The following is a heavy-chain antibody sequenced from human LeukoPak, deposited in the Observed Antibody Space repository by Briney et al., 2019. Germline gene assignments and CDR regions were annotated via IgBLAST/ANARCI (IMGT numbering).Heavy chain of an antibody. CDR2: ITGSGGNT. D-gene: IGHD6-19*01. V-gene: IGHV3-23*01. J-gene: IGHJ4*02. CDR3: AKVILSSGWYDVY. Sequence: GGSLRLSCAASGFIFSSYSMSWVRQAPGMGLEWVSVITGSGGNTYYADSVKGRFTISKDNSKNTLYLQMNSLRAEDTAVYYCAKVILSSGWYDVYWGQGTLVTVSS. CDR1: GFIFSSYS.